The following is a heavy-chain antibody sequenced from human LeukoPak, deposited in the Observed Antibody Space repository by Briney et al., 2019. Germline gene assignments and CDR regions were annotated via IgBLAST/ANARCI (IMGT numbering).Heavy chain of an antibody. CDR2: IWYDGSNK. V-gene: IGHV3-33*06. J-gene: IGHJ4*02. CDR3: AKGGITFGGVIVQYFDY. D-gene: IGHD3-16*02. CDR1: GFTFSSYG. Sequence: PGGSLRLSCAASGFTFSSYGMHWVRQAPGKGLEWVAVIWYDGSNKYYADSVKGRFTISRDNSKNTLYLQMNSLRAEDTAVCYCAKGGITFGGVIVQYFDYWGQGTLVTVSS.